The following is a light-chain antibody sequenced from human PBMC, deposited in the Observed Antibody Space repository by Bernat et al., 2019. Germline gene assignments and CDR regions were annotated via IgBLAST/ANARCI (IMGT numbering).Light chain of an antibody. J-gene: IGLJ3*02. Sequence: QSALTQPASVSGSPGQSITISCTGTSSDVGDNNYVSWYQQHPGKAPKLIIYDVSIRPSGVSNRFSGSKSANTASLTISGLQADDEADYSCASYTSSSTVVFGGGTKLTVL. CDR1: SSDVGDNNY. CDR2: DVS. V-gene: IGLV2-14*03. CDR3: ASYTSSSTVV.